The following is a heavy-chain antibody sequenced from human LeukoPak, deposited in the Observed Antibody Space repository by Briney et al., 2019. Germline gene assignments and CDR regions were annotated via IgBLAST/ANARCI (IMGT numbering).Heavy chain of an antibody. D-gene: IGHD3-3*01. J-gene: IGHJ4*02. CDR1: GGSISSYY. CDR2: IYTSGST. Sequence: PSETLSLTCTVSGGSISSYYWSWIRQPAGKGLEWIGRIYTSGSTNYNPSLKSRVTISVDTSKNQFSLKLSSVTAADTAVYYCAGGYYDFWSGRRIDYWGQGTLVTVSS. CDR3: AGGYYDFWSGRRIDY. V-gene: IGHV4-4*07.